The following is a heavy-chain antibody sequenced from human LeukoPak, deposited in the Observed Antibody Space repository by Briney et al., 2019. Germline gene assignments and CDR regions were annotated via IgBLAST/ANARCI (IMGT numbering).Heavy chain of an antibody. J-gene: IGHJ6*03. CDR2: IYYSGST. Sequence: PETLSLTCTVSGGSISSSSYYWGWIRQPPGKGLEWIGSIYYSGSTYYNPSLKSRVTISVDTSRNQFSLKLSSVTAADTAVYYCARLGREGYYDFWSGYYYYYMDVWGKGTTVTVSS. CDR3: ARLGREGYYDFWSGYYYYYMDV. V-gene: IGHV4-39*01. D-gene: IGHD3-3*01. CDR1: GGSISSSSYY.